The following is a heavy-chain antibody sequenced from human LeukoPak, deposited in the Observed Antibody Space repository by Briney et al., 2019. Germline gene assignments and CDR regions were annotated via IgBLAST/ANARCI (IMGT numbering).Heavy chain of an antibody. V-gene: IGHV3-53*01. J-gene: IGHJ4*02. CDR3: ARRAGDYSHPYDY. CDR1: GFSVSSNY. D-gene: IGHD3-22*01. Sequence: PGGSLRLSCAASGFSVSSNYMSWVRQTPGKGLECVSLIYSGGSTYYADSVKGRFTISRDNSKNTLYLQMNSLRAEDTAVYYCARRAGDYSHPYDYWGQGILVTVSS. CDR2: IYSGGST.